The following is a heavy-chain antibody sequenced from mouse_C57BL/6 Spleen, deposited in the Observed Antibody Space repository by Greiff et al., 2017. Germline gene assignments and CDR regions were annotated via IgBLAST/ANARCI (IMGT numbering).Heavy chain of an antibody. V-gene: IGHV5-4*01. J-gene: IGHJ2*01. D-gene: IGHD4-1*01. CDR1: GFTFSSYA. Sequence: EVQLVESGGGLVKPGGSLKLSCAASGFTFSSYAMSWVRQTPEKRLAWVATISDGGSYTYYPDNVKGRFTISRDNAKNNLYLQMSHLKSEDTAMYYCARGTGMAYWGQGTTLTVSS. CDR3: ARGTGMAY. CDR2: ISDGGSYT.